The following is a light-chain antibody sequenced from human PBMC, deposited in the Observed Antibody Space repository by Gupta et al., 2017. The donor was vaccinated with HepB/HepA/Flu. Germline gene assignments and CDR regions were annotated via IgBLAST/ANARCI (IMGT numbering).Light chain of an antibody. CDR1: SSNIGSNT. CDR3: AAWDDSLNGWV. Sequence: QSVLTQPPSASGTPGQRVTISCSGSSSNIGSNTVNWYQQLPGTAPKLLIYSNNQRPSGVPDRLSGSKSGTSASLAISGLQSEDEADYYCAAWDDSLNGWVFGGGTKLTGL. J-gene: IGLJ3*02. CDR2: SNN. V-gene: IGLV1-44*01.